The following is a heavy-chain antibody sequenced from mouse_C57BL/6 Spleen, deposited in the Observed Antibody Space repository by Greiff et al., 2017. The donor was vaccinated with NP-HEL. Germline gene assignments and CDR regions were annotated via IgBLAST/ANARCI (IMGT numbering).Heavy chain of an antibody. CDR1: GYTFTSYW. CDR2: IHPNSGST. J-gene: IGHJ2*01. CDR3: AREDYYGSSPDYFDY. Sequence: QVQLQQPGAELVKPGASVKLSCKASGYTFTSYWMHWVKQRPGQGLEWIGMIHPNSGSTNYNEKFKSKATLTVDKSSSTAYMQLSSLTSEDSAVYCCAREDYYGSSPDYFDYWGQGTTLTVSS. D-gene: IGHD1-1*01. V-gene: IGHV1-64*01.